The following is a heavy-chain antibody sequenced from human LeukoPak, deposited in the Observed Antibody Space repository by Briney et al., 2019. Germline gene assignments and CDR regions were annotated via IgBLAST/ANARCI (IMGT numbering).Heavy chain of an antibody. Sequence: GGSLRLSCAASGFTFSSYSMNWVRQAPGKGLVWVSRINSDGSSTSYADSVKGRFTISRDNAKNTLYLQMNSLRAEDTAVYYCARDPGQWLRFYYYYYMDVWGKGTTVTISS. CDR2: INSDGSST. J-gene: IGHJ6*03. D-gene: IGHD5-12*01. CDR3: ARDPGQWLRFYYYYYMDV. V-gene: IGHV3-74*01. CDR1: GFTFSSYS.